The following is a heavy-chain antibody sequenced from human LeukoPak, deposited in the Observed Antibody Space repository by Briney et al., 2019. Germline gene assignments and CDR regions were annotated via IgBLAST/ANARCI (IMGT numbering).Heavy chain of an antibody. CDR1: GFTLNSYL. Sequence: SGGSLRLSCAASGFTLNSYLMSWVRQAPGRGLEWVANIKKDGSEESYLDSVKGRFTVSRDNAKNSLFLQMNSLRGEDTAVYYCARSNPNRNALDLLGQGTMVTISS. CDR2: IKKDGSEE. D-gene: IGHD1-14*01. CDR3: ARSNPNRNALDL. V-gene: IGHV3-7*01. J-gene: IGHJ3*01.